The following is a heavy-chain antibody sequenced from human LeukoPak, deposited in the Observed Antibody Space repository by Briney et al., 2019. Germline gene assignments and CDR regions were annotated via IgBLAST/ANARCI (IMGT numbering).Heavy chain of an antibody. CDR1: GFTFSSYS. D-gene: IGHD3-22*01. V-gene: IGHV3-48*02. CDR2: ISSSSSTI. Sequence: GGSLRLSCAASGFTFSSYSMNWVRQAPGKGLEWVSYISSSSSTIYYADSVKGRFTISRDNAKNSLHLQMNSLRDEDTAVYYCARDSPLYYYDSSGYWNWFDPWGQGTLVTVSS. J-gene: IGHJ5*02. CDR3: ARDSPLYYYDSSGYWNWFDP.